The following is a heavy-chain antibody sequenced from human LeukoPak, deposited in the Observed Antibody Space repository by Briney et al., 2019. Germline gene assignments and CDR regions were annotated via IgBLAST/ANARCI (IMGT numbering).Heavy chain of an antibody. CDR1: GFTFSIYA. CDR2: LGGSETST. D-gene: IGHD1-26*01. CDR3: AKDWGGSYHGNAFDI. Sequence: GGSLRLSCAASGFTFSIYALSWVRQAPGKGLEWVSVLGGSETSTSYADSVKGRFTISRENSKNTLYLQMNSLRAEDTAVYYCAKDWGGSYHGNAFDIWGQGTMVTVSS. J-gene: IGHJ3*02. V-gene: IGHV3-23*01.